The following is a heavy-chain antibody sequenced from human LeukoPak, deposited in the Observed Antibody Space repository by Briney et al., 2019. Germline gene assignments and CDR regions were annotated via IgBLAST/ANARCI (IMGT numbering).Heavy chain of an antibody. J-gene: IGHJ4*02. CDR1: GFTFSSYG. Sequence: GGSLRLSCAASGFTFSSYGMSWVRQAPGKGLEWVSAISGSGGSTYYADSVKGRFTISRDNSKNTLYLQMNSLRAEDTAVYYCAKDSDKGIFTMIVEVPFDYWGQGTLVTVSS. CDR2: ISGSGGST. V-gene: IGHV3-23*01. CDR3: AKDSDKGIFTMIVEVPFDY. D-gene: IGHD3-22*01.